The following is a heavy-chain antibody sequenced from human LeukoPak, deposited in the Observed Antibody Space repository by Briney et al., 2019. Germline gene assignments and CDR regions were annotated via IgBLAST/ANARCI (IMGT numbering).Heavy chain of an antibody. V-gene: IGHV3-7*01. CDR1: GFTFSNYY. J-gene: IGHJ4*02. Sequence: GGSLRLSCAASGFTFSNYYMSWVRQAPGTGLEWVANINQDGSDKSYVASVRGRFTISRDNAKNSLYLQMNSLRAEDTAVYYCARSGKIYFDWLLDYWGQGTLVTVSS. CDR2: INQDGSDK. D-gene: IGHD3-9*01. CDR3: ARSGKIYFDWLLDY.